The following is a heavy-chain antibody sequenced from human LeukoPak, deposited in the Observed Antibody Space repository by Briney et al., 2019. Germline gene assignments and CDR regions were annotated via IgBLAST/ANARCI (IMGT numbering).Heavy chain of an antibody. CDR2: IWYDGSNK. Sequence: PGGSLRLSCAASGFTFSSYGTHWVRQAPGKGLEWVAVIWYDGSNKYYADSVKGRFTISRDNSKNTLYLQMNSLRAEDTAVYYCAKSKDSSGWYYFDYWGQGTLVTVSS. J-gene: IGHJ4*02. CDR1: GFTFSSYG. D-gene: IGHD6-19*01. V-gene: IGHV3-33*06. CDR3: AKSKDSSGWYYFDY.